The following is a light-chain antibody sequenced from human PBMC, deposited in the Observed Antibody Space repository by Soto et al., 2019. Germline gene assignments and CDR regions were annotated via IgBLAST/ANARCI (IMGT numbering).Light chain of an antibody. CDR2: DAS. V-gene: IGKV1-5*01. CDR3: QQYNSYSGT. CDR1: QSISSW. J-gene: IGKJ4*01. Sequence: DIQMTQSPSTLSASVGDRVTITCRASQSISSWLAWYQQKPGKAPKLPIYDASSLESGVPSRFSGSGSGTEFTLTISSLQPDDFATYYCQQYNSYSGTFGGGTKVEIK.